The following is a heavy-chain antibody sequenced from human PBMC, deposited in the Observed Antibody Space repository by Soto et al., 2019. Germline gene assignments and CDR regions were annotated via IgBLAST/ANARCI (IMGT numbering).Heavy chain of an antibody. CDR1: GFTFSSYA. CDR3: TTDSAAVAEAYYFDY. CDR2: ISGSGGST. Sequence: PGGSLILSCAPSGFTFSSYAMTLVRQAPGKGLEWVSAISGSGGSTYYADSVKGRFTISRDNSKNTLYLQMNSLRAEDTAVYYCTTDSAAVAEAYYFDYWGQGTLVTVSS. V-gene: IGHV3-23*01. D-gene: IGHD6-19*01. J-gene: IGHJ4*02.